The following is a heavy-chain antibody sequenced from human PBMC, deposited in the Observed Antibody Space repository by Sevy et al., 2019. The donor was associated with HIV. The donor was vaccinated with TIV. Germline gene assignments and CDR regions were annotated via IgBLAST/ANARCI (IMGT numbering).Heavy chain of an antibody. CDR2: IRNKADSYTT. CDR1: GFTFSDHY. CDR3: ATHAGIAAAGRVFDY. Sequence: GGSLRLSCAASGFTFSDHYMEWVRQAPGKGLEWVGRIRNKADSYTTEYAVYVKGRFTISSDDSTNSLYLLMNSLKTADTAVYYCATHAGIAAAGRVFDYWGQGTLVTVSS. D-gene: IGHD6-13*01. V-gene: IGHV3-72*01. J-gene: IGHJ4*02.